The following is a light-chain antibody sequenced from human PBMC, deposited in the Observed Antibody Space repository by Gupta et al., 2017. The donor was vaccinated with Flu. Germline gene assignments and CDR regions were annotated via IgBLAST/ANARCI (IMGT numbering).Light chain of an antibody. CDR3: CSYPGSNTWV. CDR2: DVV. Sequence: HPGKAPKLMIYDVVKRPAGVADHFSGPKSGNTASLTISGLQAEDEADYFCCSYPGSNTWVFGGGTKGTVL. J-gene: IGLJ3*02. V-gene: IGLV2-11*03.